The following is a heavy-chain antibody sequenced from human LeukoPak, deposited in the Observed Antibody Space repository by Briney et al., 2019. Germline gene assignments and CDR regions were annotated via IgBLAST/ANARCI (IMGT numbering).Heavy chain of an antibody. Sequence: SETLSLTCAVSGGSISSTTYYWGWIRQPPGKGLEWIGSIKSSGHTYYNPSLKSRVTVSVDTSKNQFSLKLSSVTAADTAVYYCARDSSSSGYYYYYMDVWGKGTTVTVSS. J-gene: IGHJ6*03. CDR1: GGSISSTTYY. CDR3: ARDSSSSGYYYYYMDV. CDR2: IKSSGHT. V-gene: IGHV4-39*07. D-gene: IGHD6-6*01.